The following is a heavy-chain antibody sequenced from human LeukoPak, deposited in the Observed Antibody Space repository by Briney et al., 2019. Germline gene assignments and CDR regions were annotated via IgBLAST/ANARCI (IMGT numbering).Heavy chain of an antibody. CDR2: IYYSGST. CDR3: ARGMTTVVSPDY. D-gene: IGHD4-23*01. V-gene: IGHV4-59*01. CDR1: GGSISSYY. J-gene: IGHJ4*02. Sequence: SETLSLTCTVSGGSISSYYWSWIRQPPGKGLEWIGYIYYSGSTNYNPSLKSRVTISVDTSKNQFSLKLTSVSAAATAVYYCARGMTTVVSPDYWGQGTLVTVSS.